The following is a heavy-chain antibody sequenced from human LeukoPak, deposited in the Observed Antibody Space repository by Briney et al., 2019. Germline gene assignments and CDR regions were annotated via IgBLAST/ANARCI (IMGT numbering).Heavy chain of an antibody. CDR1: GFTFSSYA. V-gene: IGHV3-23*01. Sequence: GGSLRLSCAASGFTFSSYAMSWVRQAPGKGLEWVSDINGSGGDTYYADSVKGRFTISRDNSKNTLYLQMNSLRAEDTAVYYCARERSLYSSGWPDAFDIWGQGTMVTVSS. D-gene: IGHD6-19*01. CDR3: ARERSLYSSGWPDAFDI. J-gene: IGHJ3*02. CDR2: INGSGGDT.